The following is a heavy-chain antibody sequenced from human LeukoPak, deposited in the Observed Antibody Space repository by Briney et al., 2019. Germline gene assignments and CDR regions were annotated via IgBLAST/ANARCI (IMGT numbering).Heavy chain of an antibody. CDR1: GGSFSGYY. J-gene: IGHJ4*02. CDR2: INHSGST. Sequence: PSETLSLTCAVYGGSFSGYYWNWIRQPPGKGLEWIGEINHSGSTNYNPSLKSRVTISVDTSKNQFSLKLSSVTAADTAVYYCARGRTVTTYFDYWGQGTLVTVSS. V-gene: IGHV4-34*01. CDR3: ARGRTVTTYFDY. D-gene: IGHD4-17*01.